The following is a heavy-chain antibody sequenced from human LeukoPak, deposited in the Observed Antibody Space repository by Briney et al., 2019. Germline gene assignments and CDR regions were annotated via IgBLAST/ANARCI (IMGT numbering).Heavy chain of an antibody. D-gene: IGHD5-24*01. J-gene: IGHJ3*02. V-gene: IGHV3-21*04. CDR2: ISSSSSYI. CDR3: AKEDGYGGAFDI. CDR1: GFTFSSYS. Sequence: PGGSLRLSCAASGFTFSSYSMNWVRQAPGKGLEWVSSISSSSSYIYYADSVKGRFTISRDNAKNSLYLQMNSLRAEDTAVYYCAKEDGYGGAFDIWAKGQWSPSLQ.